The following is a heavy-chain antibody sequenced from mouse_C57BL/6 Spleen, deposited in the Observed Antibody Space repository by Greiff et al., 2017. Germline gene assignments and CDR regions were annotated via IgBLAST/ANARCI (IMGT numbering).Heavy chain of an antibody. CDR3: ARDYGSPYWYFDG. CDR2: IYPGSGNT. J-gene: IGHJ1*03. CDR1: GYTFTDYY. D-gene: IGHD1-1*01. Sequence: VQLQQSGAELVRPGASVKLSCKASGYTFTDYYINWVKQRPGQGLEWIARIYPGSGNTYYNEKFKGKATLTAEKSSSTAYMQLSSLTSEDSAVYFCARDYGSPYWYFDGWGRGTTVSVSS. V-gene: IGHV1-76*01.